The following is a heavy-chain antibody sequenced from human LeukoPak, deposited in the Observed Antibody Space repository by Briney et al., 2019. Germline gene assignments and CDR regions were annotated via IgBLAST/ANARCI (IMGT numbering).Heavy chain of an antibody. CDR1: GGSLNGYY. J-gene: IGHJ6*04. D-gene: IGHD4-17*01. V-gene: IGHV4-59*08. CDR3: ARHVYGEGMVV. Sequence: SETLSLTCTVSGGSLNGYYWGWIRQPPGKGLECIGYIHSSEGTAHNASLKSRLTISLDTSKNQFSLTLSSVTAADTAVYYCARHVYGEGMVVWGKGTTVSVSS. CDR2: IHSSEGT.